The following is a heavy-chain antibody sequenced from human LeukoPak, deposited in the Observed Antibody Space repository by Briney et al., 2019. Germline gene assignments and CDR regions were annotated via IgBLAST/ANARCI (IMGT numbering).Heavy chain of an antibody. CDR2: IYYSGST. CDR3: TRGSLAYYYMDV. Sequence: SETLSLTCTVSGGSISSYYWSWIRQPPGKGLEWIGNIYYSGSTNYNPSLKSRVTISVDTSKNQFSLKLSSVTAADTAVYYCTRGSLAYYYMDVWGKGTPVTISS. CDR1: GGSISSYY. V-gene: IGHV4-59*01. J-gene: IGHJ6*03.